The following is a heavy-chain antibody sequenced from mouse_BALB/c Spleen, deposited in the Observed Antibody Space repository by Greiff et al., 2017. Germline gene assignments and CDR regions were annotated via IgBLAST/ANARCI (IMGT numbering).Heavy chain of an antibody. CDR3: ARWDWAWFAY. D-gene: IGHD4-1*01. Sequence: EVKVEESGAELVRPGALVKLSCKASGFNIKDYYMHWVKQRPEQGLEWIGWIDPENGNTIYDPKFQGKASITADTSSNTAYLQLSSLTSEDTAVYYCARWDWAWFAYWGQGTLVTVSA. V-gene: IGHV14-1*02. CDR1: GFNIKDYY. CDR2: IDPENGNT. J-gene: IGHJ3*01.